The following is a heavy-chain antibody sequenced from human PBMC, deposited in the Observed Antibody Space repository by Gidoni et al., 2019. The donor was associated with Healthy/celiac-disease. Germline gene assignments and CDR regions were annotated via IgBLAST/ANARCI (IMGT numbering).Heavy chain of an antibody. J-gene: IGHJ4*02. CDR3: ARGRGASSGWYFY. Sequence: QVQLQQWGAGLLKPSETLSLTCSVYGGSFSGYYWSWIRQPPGKGLEWIGEINHSGSTNYNPSLKSRVTISVDTSKNQFSLKLSSVTAADTAVYYCARGRGASSGWYFYWGQGTLVTVSS. CDR1: GGSFSGYY. CDR2: INHSGST. V-gene: IGHV4-34*01. D-gene: IGHD6-19*01.